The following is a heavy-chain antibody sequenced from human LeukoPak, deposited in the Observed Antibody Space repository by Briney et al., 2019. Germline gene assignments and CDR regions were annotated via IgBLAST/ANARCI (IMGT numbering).Heavy chain of an antibody. Sequence: SETLSLTCTVSGGSISSYYWSWIRQPAGKGLEWIGRIYTSGGTNYNPSLKSRVTMSVDTSKNQFSLKLSSVTAADTAVYYCARGYCSSTSCYTPLFDYWGQGTLVTVSS. CDR3: ARGYCSSTSCYTPLFDY. J-gene: IGHJ4*02. CDR1: GGSISSYY. D-gene: IGHD2-2*02. V-gene: IGHV4-4*07. CDR2: IYTSGGT.